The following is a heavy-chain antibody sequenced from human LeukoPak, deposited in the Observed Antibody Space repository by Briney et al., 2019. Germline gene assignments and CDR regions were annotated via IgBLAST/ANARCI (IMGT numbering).Heavy chain of an antibody. CDR1: GDSVSSNSAA. D-gene: IGHD6-13*01. CDR3: ARVTLIDSSSWYGHDAFDI. J-gene: IGHJ3*02. V-gene: IGHV6-1*01. Sequence: SQTLSLTCAISGDSVSSNSAAWHWIRQSPSRGLEWLGRTYYRSKWYNDYALSVRGRITINPDTSKNQFSLQLNSVTPEDTAVYYCARVTLIDSSSWYGHDAFDIWGQGTMVTVSS. CDR2: TYYRSKWYN.